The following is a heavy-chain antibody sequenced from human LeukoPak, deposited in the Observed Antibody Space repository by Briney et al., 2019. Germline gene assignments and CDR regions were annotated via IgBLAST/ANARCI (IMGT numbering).Heavy chain of an antibody. CDR1: GNTFSNYV. V-gene: IGHV1-69*01. CDR2: IIPIFGKT. CDR3: ARDDPDIVVIPGAADI. Sequence: SVNVSCKASGNTFSNYVISWFRQAPGQGPEWMGGIIPIFGKTHFTQKFRGRVTFTADDSTTTAYMELSSLKPEDTAVYYCARDDPDIVVIPGAADIWGQGTLITVSS. J-gene: IGHJ3*02. D-gene: IGHD2-21*01.